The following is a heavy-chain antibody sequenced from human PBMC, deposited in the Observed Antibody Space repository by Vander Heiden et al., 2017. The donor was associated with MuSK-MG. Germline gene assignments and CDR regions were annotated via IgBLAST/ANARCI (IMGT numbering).Heavy chain of an antibody. CDR3: ARSLFEMTDGGAFDY. D-gene: IGHD3-10*01. CDR1: GFTFRSTYL. CDR2: IKQDGSEK. J-gene: IGHJ4*02. Sequence: EVQLVESGGGLVQPGGSLRLSCAASGFTFRSTYLMSWVRQAQGKGLEWGANIKQDGSEKYYVDSVKGRFTISRDNAKNSLYLQMNSLRAEDTAVYYCARSLFEMTDGGAFDYWGQGTLVTVSS. V-gene: IGHV3-7*01.